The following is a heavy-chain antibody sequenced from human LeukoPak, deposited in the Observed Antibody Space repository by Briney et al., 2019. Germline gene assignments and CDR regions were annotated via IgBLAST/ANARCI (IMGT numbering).Heavy chain of an antibody. Sequence: GASVKVSCKASGYTFTGYYMHWVRQAPGQGLEWMGWINPNSGGTNYAQKFQGRVTMTRDTSISTAYMELSRLRSDDTAVYYCARAGSSSSPGKHYYYYMDVWGKGTTVTVSS. D-gene: IGHD6-6*01. V-gene: IGHV1-2*02. CDR3: ARAGSSSSPGKHYYYYMDV. CDR1: GYTFTGYY. CDR2: INPNSGGT. J-gene: IGHJ6*03.